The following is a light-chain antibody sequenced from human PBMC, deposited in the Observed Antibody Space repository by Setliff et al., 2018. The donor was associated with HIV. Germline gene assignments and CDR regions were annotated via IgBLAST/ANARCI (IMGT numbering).Light chain of an antibody. CDR1: SSNLGAGYD. CDR3: QSFDNRLCGSV. CDR2: GNN. J-gene: IGLJ3*02. V-gene: IGLV1-40*01. Sequence: QSALTQPPSVSGAPGQGVTISCTGTSSNLGAGYDVYWYQQLPGAAPKLLIYGNNNRPSGVPDRFSGSKSGTSASLAITGLQTEDEADYYCQSFDNRLCGSVFAGGTKVTVL.